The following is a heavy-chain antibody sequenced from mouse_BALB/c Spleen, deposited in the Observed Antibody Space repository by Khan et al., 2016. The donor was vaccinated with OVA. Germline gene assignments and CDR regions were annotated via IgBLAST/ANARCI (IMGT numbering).Heavy chain of an antibody. CDR2: IDPANGNT. Sequence: VQLQQSGAELVKPGASVKLSCTASGFNIKDTYMHWVKQRPEQGLEWIGRIDPANGNTKYDPKFQGKATITADTSSNTAYRQLTSRTSEDTAVYYCAITTATYYFDYWGQGTTLTVSS. CDR3: AITTATYYFDY. J-gene: IGHJ2*01. D-gene: IGHD1-2*01. CDR1: GFNIKDTY. V-gene: IGHV14-3*02.